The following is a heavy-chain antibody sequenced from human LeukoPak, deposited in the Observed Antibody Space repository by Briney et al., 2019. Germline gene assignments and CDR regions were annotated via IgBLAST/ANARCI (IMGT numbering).Heavy chain of an antibody. CDR3: ARDWGRRYSSGWYGDFDY. V-gene: IGHV3-30-3*01. CDR2: ISYDGSDK. CDR1: GFPFSNYA. D-gene: IGHD6-19*01. J-gene: IGHJ4*02. Sequence: GGALGLSFAASGFPFSNYAMHWGRPAPGKGLEWVAVISYDGSDKYYADSVKGRFTISRDNSKNTLYLQMNSLRPEDTAVYYCARDWGRRYSSGWYGDFDYWGQGTLVTVSS.